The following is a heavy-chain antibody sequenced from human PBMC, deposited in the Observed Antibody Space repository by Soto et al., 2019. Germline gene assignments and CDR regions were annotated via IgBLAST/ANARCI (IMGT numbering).Heavy chain of an antibody. CDR2: ISSSXSYT. CDR1: GFTFSDYY. CDR3: XXXXXXXXXFDI. J-gene: IGHJ3*02. Sequence: QVQLVESGGGLVKPGGSLRLSCAASGFTFSDYYMSWIRQAPGKGLEWVSYISSSXSYTNYADSVKGRFTISRDNAKXXXXXXXXXXXXXXXXXXXXXXXXXXXXXFDIWGQGTMVTVSS. V-gene: IGHV3-11*05.